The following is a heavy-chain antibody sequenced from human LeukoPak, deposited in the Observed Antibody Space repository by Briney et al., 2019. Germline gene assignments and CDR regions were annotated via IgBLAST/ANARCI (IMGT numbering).Heavy chain of an antibody. J-gene: IGHJ4*02. Sequence: SVKVSCKASGGTFSSYAISWVRQAPGQGLEWMGGIIPIFGTANYAQKFQGRVTITADESTSTAYMELSSLRSEDTAIYYCARDSFLTINPYFDYWGQGTLVTVSS. CDR3: ARDSFLTINPYFDY. CDR2: IIPIFGTA. CDR1: GGTFSSYA. V-gene: IGHV1-69*01. D-gene: IGHD3-10*01.